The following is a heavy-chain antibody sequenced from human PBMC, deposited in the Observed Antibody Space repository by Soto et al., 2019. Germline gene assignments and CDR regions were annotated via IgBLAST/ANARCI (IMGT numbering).Heavy chain of an antibody. D-gene: IGHD3-3*02. V-gene: IGHV1-69*12. CDR1: GGTSRTSA. Sequence: QVQLVQSGAEVKKPGSSVRVSCKTSGGTSRTSAISWVRQAPGQGLEWMGGIMPVFPTPDYAQKFQGRVTITADESTSTVYMELSSLRSEATAVYYCARDKDRQQLGGNYYYILDVWGQGTTVTVPS. CDR2: IMPVFPTP. CDR3: ARDKDRQQLGGNYYYILDV. J-gene: IGHJ6*02.